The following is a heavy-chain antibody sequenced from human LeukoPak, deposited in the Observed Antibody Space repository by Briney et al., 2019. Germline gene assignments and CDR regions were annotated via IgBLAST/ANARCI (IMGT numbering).Heavy chain of an antibody. CDR2: ITGSGIST. CDR1: GFTFSDYY. D-gene: IGHD1-26*01. CDR3: AKALSGSYSNFDY. V-gene: IGHV3-23*01. Sequence: GGSLRLSCAASGFTFSDYYMSWVRQAPGKGLEWVSAITGSGISTYYADSVKGRFTMSRDNSKNTLYLQMNSLRAEDTAVYYCAKALSGSYSNFDYWGQGTLVTVSS. J-gene: IGHJ4*02.